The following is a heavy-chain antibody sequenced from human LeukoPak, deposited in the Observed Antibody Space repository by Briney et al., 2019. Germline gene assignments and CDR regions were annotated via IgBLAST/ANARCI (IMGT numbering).Heavy chain of an antibody. D-gene: IGHD4-17*01. Sequence: GGSLRLSCAASGFTFSIYAKSWVPQAQGKGRELVSAISGSGGSTYYADSVKARFTISRDNSKNTLYLQMNSLRAEDTAIYYWAKDVRYGVNDHGGQGTLVTVSS. CDR3: AKDVRYGVNDH. CDR2: ISGSGGST. V-gene: IGHV3-23*01. J-gene: IGHJ4*02. CDR1: GFTFSIYA.